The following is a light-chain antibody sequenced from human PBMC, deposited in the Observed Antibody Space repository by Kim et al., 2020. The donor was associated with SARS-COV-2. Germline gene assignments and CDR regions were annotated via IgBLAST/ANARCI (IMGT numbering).Light chain of an antibody. CDR1: QSISSN. CDR3: QQYNNWPLT. V-gene: IGKV3-15*01. CDR2: GAS. Sequence: VAPGQRDTLSCRASQSISSNLAWYQHKPGQAPRLLIHGASTRATVIPARFSGSGSGTEFTLTMSSLQSEDFAIYYCQQYNNWPLTFGGGTKVDIK. J-gene: IGKJ4*01.